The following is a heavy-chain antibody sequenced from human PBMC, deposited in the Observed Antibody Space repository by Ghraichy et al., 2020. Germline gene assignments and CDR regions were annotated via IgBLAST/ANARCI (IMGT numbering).Heavy chain of an antibody. J-gene: IGHJ4*02. V-gene: IGHV3-48*02. CDR2: ISSSSSTI. CDR3: ARDGFIYDFWSGSDY. D-gene: IGHD3-3*01. CDR1: GFTFSSYS. Sequence: CAASGFTFSSYSMNWVRQAPGKGLEWVSYISSSSSTIYYADSVKGRFTISRDNAKNSLYLQMNSLRDEDTAVYYCARDGFIYDFWSGSDYWGQGTLVTVSS.